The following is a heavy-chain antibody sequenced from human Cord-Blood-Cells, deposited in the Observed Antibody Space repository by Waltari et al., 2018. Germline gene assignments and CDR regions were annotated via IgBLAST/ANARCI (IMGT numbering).Heavy chain of an antibody. D-gene: IGHD6-19*01. V-gene: IGHV1-8*01. J-gene: IGHJ4*02. Sequence: QVQLVQSGAEVKKPGASVKVSCKASGYTFTRYAIHWVRQATGQGLEWMGWMNPNSGNTGYAQKFQGRVTMTRNTSISTAYMELSSLRSEDTAVYYCARFPTVAGKALDYWGQGTLVTVSS. CDR1: GYTFTRYA. CDR2: MNPNSGNT. CDR3: ARFPTVAGKALDY.